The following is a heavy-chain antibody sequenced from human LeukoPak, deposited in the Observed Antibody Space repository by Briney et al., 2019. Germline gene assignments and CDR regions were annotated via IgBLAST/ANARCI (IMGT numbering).Heavy chain of an antibody. J-gene: IGHJ6*04. V-gene: IGHV6-1*01. D-gene: IGHD4-17*01. CDR1: GDSVSSNSAA. Sequence: SQTRSLTCAISGDSVSSNSAACNWIRQSPSRFLEWQGTTHYMSKWYNDYAVSVKSRITSNPDTSKNLFSMQLNSVTPEDKAVYYCERETYGDYYYYYGMDVWGKGTTVTVSS. CDR2: THYMSKWYN. CDR3: ERETYGDYYYYYGMDV.